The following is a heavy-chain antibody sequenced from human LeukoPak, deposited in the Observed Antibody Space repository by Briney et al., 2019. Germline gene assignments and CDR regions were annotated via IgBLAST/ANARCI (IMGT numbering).Heavy chain of an antibody. J-gene: IGHJ4*02. CDR2: MSGSGGST. D-gene: IGHD3-9*01. Sequence: GGSLRLSCAASGFTFSSYAMSWVRQAPGKGLEWVSAMSGSGGSTYYADSVKGRFTISRDNSKNTLYLQMNSLRAEDTAVYYCAKDSVLRYFDWLSFIDYWGQGTLVTVSS. CDR3: AKDSVLRYFDWLSFIDY. CDR1: GFTFSSYA. V-gene: IGHV3-23*01.